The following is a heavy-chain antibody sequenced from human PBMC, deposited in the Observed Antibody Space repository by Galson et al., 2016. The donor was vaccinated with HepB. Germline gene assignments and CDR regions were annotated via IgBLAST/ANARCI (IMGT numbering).Heavy chain of an antibody. J-gene: IGHJ4*02. V-gene: IGHV3-33*01. CDR2: IWYDGSNK. CDR3: ARESSIAAAGVLDY. D-gene: IGHD6-13*01. Sequence: SLRLSCAASGFTFISYGMHWVRQAPGKGLEWVAVIWYDGSNKYYADSVKGRFTISRDNSKNTLYLQMNSLRAEDTAVYYCARESSIAAAGVLDYWGQGTLVTVSS. CDR1: GFTFISYG.